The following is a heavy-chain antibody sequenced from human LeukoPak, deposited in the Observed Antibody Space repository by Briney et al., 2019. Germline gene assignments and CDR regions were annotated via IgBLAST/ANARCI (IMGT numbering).Heavy chain of an antibody. CDR1: GFTFSSYA. CDR2: ISYDGSNK. D-gene: IGHD2-2*01. J-gene: IGHJ4*02. CDR3: ARASSTR. V-gene: IGHV3-30*04. Sequence: GGSLRLSCAASGFTFSSYAMHWVRQAPGKGLEWAAVISYDGSNKYYADSVKGRFTISRDNSKNTLYLQMNSLRAEDTAVYYCARASSTRWGQGTLVTVSS.